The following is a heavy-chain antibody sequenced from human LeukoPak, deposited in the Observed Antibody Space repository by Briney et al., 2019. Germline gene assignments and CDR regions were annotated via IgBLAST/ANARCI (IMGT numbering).Heavy chain of an antibody. CDR1: GGSINSSSYY. Sequence: PAETLSLTCTVSGGSINSSSYYWVWLSQPPGKGLEAVGCIYYSGSTYYNPSLKSLITISVYTSKNHFSLKHSSVPATAAPVYSCARRSGGALSGLPFDYWGQGTLVTVS. V-gene: IGHV4-39*01. J-gene: IGHJ4*02. CDR2: IYYSGST. CDR3: ARRSGGALSGLPFDY. D-gene: IGHD1-26*01.